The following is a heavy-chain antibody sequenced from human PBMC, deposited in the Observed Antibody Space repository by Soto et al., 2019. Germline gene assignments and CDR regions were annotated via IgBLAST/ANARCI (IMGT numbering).Heavy chain of an antibody. CDR3: ARDNSGGSAYGRWFDP. V-gene: IGHV4-59*01. CDR1: GGSISSYY. Sequence: PSETLSLTCTVSGGSISSYYWSWIRQPPGKGLEWIGYIYYSGSTNYNPSLKCRVTISVDTSKNQFSLKLSSVTAADTAVYYCARDNSGGSAYGRWFDPWGQGNLVTVSP. CDR2: IYYSGST. D-gene: IGHD3-3*01. J-gene: IGHJ5*02.